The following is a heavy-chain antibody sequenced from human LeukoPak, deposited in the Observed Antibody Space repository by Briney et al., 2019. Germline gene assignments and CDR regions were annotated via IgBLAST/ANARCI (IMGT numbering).Heavy chain of an antibody. CDR3: ARGGSPFY. J-gene: IGHJ4*02. Sequence: PGWSLRLSCAASGFIFSTSWMHWVRQAPGKGLVWVSRISGDGSSTTYADSVKGRVTITRDNAKNTLYMQMNSLRVEDTAVYYCARGGSPFYWGQGTLVTVSS. D-gene: IGHD3-10*01. V-gene: IGHV3-74*01. CDR1: GFIFSTSW. CDR2: ISGDGSST.